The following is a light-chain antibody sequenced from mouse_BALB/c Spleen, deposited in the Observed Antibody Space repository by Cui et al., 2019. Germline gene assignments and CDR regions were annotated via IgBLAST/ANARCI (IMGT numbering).Light chain of an antibody. CDR3: QQYSKLPYT. J-gene: IGKJ2*01. V-gene: IGKV10-94*01. CDR2: DTS. Sequence: DIQMTQTTSFLSVYLVDRVTISCSGSQGISNYLKWYQQKPDGTVKLLIYDTSSLHSGVPSRFSGSGSGTDYSLTISNLEPEDIATYYCQQYSKLPYTFGGGTKLEIK. CDR1: QGISNY.